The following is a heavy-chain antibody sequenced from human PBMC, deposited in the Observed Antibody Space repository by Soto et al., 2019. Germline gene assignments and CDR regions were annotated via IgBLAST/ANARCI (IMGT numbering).Heavy chain of an antibody. Sequence: SETLSLTCTVSGGSISSSSYYWGWIRQPPGKGLEWIGNVYYGGSTYYNPSLKSRVTISVETSKSQFSLKLSSVTAADTAVYYCAGGDYDFWSGYYGNWFDPWGQGTLVT. CDR1: GGSISSSSYY. D-gene: IGHD3-3*01. V-gene: IGHV4-39*01. CDR3: AGGDYDFWSGYYGNWFDP. J-gene: IGHJ5*02. CDR2: VYYGGST.